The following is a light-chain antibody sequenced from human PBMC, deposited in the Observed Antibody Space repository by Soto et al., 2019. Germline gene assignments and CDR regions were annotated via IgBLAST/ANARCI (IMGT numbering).Light chain of an antibody. CDR1: SLGSKS. CDR2: DDS. J-gene: IGLJ1*01. V-gene: IGLV3-21*02. Sequence: SYELTQPPSVSVAPGQTARISCGGHSLGSKSVHWYQQKPGQAPALVVYDDSDRPSEIPERLSGSKFGDTATLTISRVEVGDEADFYCQVWDSSSNYYAFGTGTKVTVL. CDR3: QVWDSSSNYYA.